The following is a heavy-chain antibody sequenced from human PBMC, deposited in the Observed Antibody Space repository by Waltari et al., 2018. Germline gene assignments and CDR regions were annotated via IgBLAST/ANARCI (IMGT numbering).Heavy chain of an antibody. CDR3: ARGLYGGEDDAFDI. CDR2: IIPIFSTA. Sequence: QVQLVQSGAEVKKPGASVKVSCKASGYTFTSYAISWVRQAPGQGLEWMGRIIPIFSTANYAQKFQGRVTITADKSTSTAYMELSSLRSEDTAVYYCARGLYGGEDDAFDIWGQGTMVTVSS. J-gene: IGHJ3*02. CDR1: GYTFTSYA. D-gene: IGHD5-12*01. V-gene: IGHV1-69*06.